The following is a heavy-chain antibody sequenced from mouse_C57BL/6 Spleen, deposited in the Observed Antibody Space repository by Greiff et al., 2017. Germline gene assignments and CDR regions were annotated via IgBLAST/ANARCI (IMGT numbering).Heavy chain of an antibody. J-gene: IGHJ4*01. CDR2: IDPANGNT. CDR3: ARSRFYYYGSSYAMDY. D-gene: IGHD1-1*01. CDR1: GFNIKNTY. V-gene: IGHV14-3*01. Sequence: EVQLQESVAELVRPGASVKLSCTASGFNIKNTYMHWVKQRPEQGLEWIGRIDPANGNTKYAPKFQGKATITADTSSNTAYLQLSSLTSEDTAIYYCARSRFYYYGSSYAMDYWGQGTSVTVSS.